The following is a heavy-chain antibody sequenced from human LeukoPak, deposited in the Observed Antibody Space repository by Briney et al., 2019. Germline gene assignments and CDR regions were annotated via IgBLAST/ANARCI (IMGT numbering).Heavy chain of an antibody. CDR2: ISGSGSST. V-gene: IGHV3-23*01. CDR1: GFTFSSYA. J-gene: IGHJ4*02. D-gene: IGHD3-10*01. CDR3: AKEYGSGSNPIDY. Sequence: AGGSLRLSCAASGFTFSSYAMSWVRQAPGKGLEWVSAISGSGSSTYYADSVKGRFTISRDNSKNTLFLQMNSLRAEDTAVYYCAKEYGSGSNPIDYWGQGTLVTVSS.